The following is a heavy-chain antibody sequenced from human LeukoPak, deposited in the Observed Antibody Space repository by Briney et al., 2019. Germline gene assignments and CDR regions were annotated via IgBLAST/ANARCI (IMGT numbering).Heavy chain of an antibody. D-gene: IGHD6-19*01. CDR2: ISYDGSNK. Sequence: GGSLRLSCAASGFTFSSYGMHWVRQAPGKGLEWVAVISYDGSNKYYADSVKGRFTISRDNSKNTLYLQMNSLRAEDTAVYYCARVHNSGWYLYYYGMDVWGQGTTVTVSS. V-gene: IGHV3-30*19. CDR1: GFTFSSYG. CDR3: ARVHNSGWYLYYYGMDV. J-gene: IGHJ6*02.